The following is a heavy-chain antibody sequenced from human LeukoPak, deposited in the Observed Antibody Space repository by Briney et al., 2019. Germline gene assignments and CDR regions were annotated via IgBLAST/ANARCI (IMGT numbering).Heavy chain of an antibody. V-gene: IGHV4-39*07. J-gene: IGHJ1*01. CDR1: GDSVSSNNYY. CDR2: IYYTGRT. Sequence: SETLSLTCTVSGDSVSSNNYYWSWIRQPPGKGLEWIGNIYYTGRTYYNPSLKSRVTLSIDKSKNQFSLKVTSVTAADTAVYYCARVGYYYDSSGYRYAEYFQHWGQGTLVTVSS. CDR3: ARVGYYYDSSGYRYAEYFQH. D-gene: IGHD3-22*01.